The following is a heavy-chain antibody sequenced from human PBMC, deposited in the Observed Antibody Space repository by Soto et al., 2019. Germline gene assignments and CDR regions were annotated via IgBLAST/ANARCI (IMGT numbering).Heavy chain of an antibody. Sequence: QVQLVESGGGVVQPGRYLRLSCAASGFTFSSYAMHWVRQAPGKGLEWVAVISYDGRNKYYADSVKGRFTISRDNSKNTLYLQMNSLRAEDTAVYYCARIATVVTWDWYFDRWGRGTLVTVSS. CDR1: GFTFSSYA. CDR2: ISYDGRNK. CDR3: ARIATVVTWDWYFDR. J-gene: IGHJ2*01. V-gene: IGHV3-30*04. D-gene: IGHD4-17*01.